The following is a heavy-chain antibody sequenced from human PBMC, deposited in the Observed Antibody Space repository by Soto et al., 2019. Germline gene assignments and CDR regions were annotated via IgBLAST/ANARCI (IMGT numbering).Heavy chain of an antibody. V-gene: IGHV3-21*01. CDR2: ISSSSSNI. D-gene: IGHD3-9*01. Sequence: GGSLRLCCAASGFTFSSYSMKWGRQAPGKGLEWVSSISSSSSNIYYANSVKGRFAISRDNAKNSLYLQRNTVRAEDTAVYYCAREKYYDILTGYSNYYGMDGWGPGTTVTV. CDR1: GFTFSSYS. CDR3: AREKYYDILTGYSNYYGMDG. J-gene: IGHJ6*02.